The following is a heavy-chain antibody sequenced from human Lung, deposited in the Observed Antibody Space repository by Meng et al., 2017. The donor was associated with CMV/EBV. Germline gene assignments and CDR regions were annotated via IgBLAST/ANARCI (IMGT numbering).Heavy chain of an antibody. CDR1: GFTFSAFS. D-gene: IGHD3-3*01. J-gene: IGHJ6*02. Sequence: GGSXRLXCTTSGFTFSAFSMNWVRQAPGKGLEWVSSISTTSTYIYYADSLKGRFTISRDNAKNSLYLHMNSLRVEDTAVYYCAGFGVTITNGLDVWGQGTXVTVSS. V-gene: IGHV3-21*01. CDR3: AGFGVTITNGLDV. CDR2: ISTTSTYI.